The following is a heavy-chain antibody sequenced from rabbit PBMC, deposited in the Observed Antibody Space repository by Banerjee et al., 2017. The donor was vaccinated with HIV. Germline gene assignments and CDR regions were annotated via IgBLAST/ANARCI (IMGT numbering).Heavy chain of an antibody. CDR1: GFSFSNRYV. V-gene: IGHV1S45*01. J-gene: IGHJ4*01. Sequence: QEQLEESGGGLVQPEGSLTLTCKASGFSFSNRYVMCWVRQAPGKGLEWIACINTSSGNTVYASWAKGRFTISKTSSTTVTLQMTSLTAADTATYFCARDETDDAGYDYTTQYFNLWGPGTLVTVS. CDR3: ARDETDDAGYDYTTQYFNL. D-gene: IGHD6-1*01. CDR2: INTSSGNT.